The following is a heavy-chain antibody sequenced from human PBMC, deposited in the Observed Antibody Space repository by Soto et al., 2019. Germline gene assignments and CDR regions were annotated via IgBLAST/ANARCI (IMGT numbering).Heavy chain of an antibody. CDR1: GASFSPYY. CDR3: AKGKSGSGRTRGNFYYGLDV. CDR2: INHTGST. V-gene: IGHV4-34*01. J-gene: IGHJ6*02. D-gene: IGHD6-19*01. Sequence: QVRLQQWGAGLLKPSETLSLTCAVYGASFSPYYWSWNWIRQPPGKGLEWIGEINHTGSTKYNPSRRRRLTLSRDTSMNQVSLTLSSVTAADTGVYYRAKGKSGSGRTRGNFYYGLDVLGQGTTVTV.